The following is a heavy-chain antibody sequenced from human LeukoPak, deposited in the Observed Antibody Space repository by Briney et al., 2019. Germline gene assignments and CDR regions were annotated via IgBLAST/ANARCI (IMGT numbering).Heavy chain of an antibody. CDR2: ISSSSSTI. J-gene: IGHJ4*02. CDR1: GFTFSSYS. Sequence: PGGSLRLSCAASGFTFSSYSMNWVRQAPGKGLEWVSYISSSSSTIYYADSVKGRFTISRDNAKNSLYLQMNSLRAEDTAVYYCARALPCGGDCYSDIPHYFDYWGQGTLVTVSS. D-gene: IGHD2-21*02. V-gene: IGHV3-48*01. CDR3: ARALPCGGDCYSDIPHYFDY.